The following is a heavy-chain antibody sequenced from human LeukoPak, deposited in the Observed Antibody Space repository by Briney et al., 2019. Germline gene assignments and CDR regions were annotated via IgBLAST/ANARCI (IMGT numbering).Heavy chain of an antibody. CDR3: ARGGDIYGGNTGLFDY. J-gene: IGHJ4*02. V-gene: IGHV4-59*01. CDR1: GGSISSYY. CDR2: IYYSGST. D-gene: IGHD4-23*01. Sequence: SETLSLTCTVSGGSISSYYWSWIRQPPGKGLDGIGYIYYSGSTNYNPSLKSRVTISVDTSKNQFSLKLSSVTAADTAVYYCARGGDIYGGNTGLFDYWGQGTLVTVSS.